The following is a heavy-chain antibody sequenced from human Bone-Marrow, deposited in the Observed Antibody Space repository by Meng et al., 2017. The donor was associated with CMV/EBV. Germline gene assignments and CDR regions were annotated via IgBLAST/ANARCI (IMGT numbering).Heavy chain of an antibody. CDR2: INHSGST. J-gene: IGHJ5*02. D-gene: IGHD2-2*02. CDR1: GGSFSGYY. Sequence: SETLSLTCAVYGGSFSGYYWSWIRQPPGKGLEWIGEINHSGSTNYNPSLKSRVTISVDTSKNQFSLKLSSVTAAGTAVYYCARGRRGSIVVVPAAIGHNWFDPWGQGTLVTVSS. V-gene: IGHV4-34*01. CDR3: ARGRRGSIVVVPAAIGHNWFDP.